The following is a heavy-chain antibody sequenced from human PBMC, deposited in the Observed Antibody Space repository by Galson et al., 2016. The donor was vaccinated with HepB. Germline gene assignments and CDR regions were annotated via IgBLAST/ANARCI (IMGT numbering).Heavy chain of an antibody. D-gene: IGHD6-25*01. Sequence: SLRLSCAASGFIFRNAWMNWVRQAPGKGLDWVGRIKSKDDGERTDYAASVRGRFTISRDDSRNTLYLHLTGLKFEDTAVYYCTTLAAPPGDFWRQGSLVTVSS. J-gene: IGHJ4*02. CDR2: IKSKDDGERT. V-gene: IGHV3-15*05. CDR3: TTLAAPPGDF. CDR1: GFIFRNAW.